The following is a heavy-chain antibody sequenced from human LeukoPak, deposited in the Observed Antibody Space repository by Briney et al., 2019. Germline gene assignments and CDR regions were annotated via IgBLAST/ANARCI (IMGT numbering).Heavy chain of an antibody. J-gene: IGHJ4*02. Sequence: ASVKVSCKASGYTFTGYYMHWVRQAPGQGLEWMGRINPNSGGTNYAQKFQGRVTMTRDTSISTAYMELSRLRSDDTAVYYCARVSTRIAAAGLNYWGQGTLVTASS. CDR1: GYTFTGYY. CDR2: INPNSGGT. D-gene: IGHD6-13*01. CDR3: ARVSTRIAAAGLNY. V-gene: IGHV1-2*06.